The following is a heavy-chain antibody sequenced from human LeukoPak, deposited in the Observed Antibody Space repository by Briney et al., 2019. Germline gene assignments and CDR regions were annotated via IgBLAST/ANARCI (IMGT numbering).Heavy chain of an antibody. J-gene: IGHJ4*02. V-gene: IGHV3-7*01. CDR1: GFTFSSYW. D-gene: IGHD2-15*01. CDR2: IKQDGSEK. Sequence: GGSLRLSCAASGFTFSSYWMSWVRQAPGKGLEWVANIKQDGSEKYYVDSVKGRFTISRDNAKNSLYLQMNSLRAEDTAVYYCAKDAGISEYYFDYWGQGTLVTVSS. CDR3: AKDAGISEYYFDY.